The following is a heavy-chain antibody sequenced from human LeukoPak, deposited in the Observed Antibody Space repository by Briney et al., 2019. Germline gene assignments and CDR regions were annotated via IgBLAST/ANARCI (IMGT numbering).Heavy chain of an antibody. CDR1: GFTFSSYW. D-gene: IGHD5-18*01. V-gene: IGHV3-7*01. Sequence: PGGSLRLSCAASGFTFSSYWMSWVRQAPGKGLEWVANIKQDGSEKYYVDSVKGRFTISRDNAKNSLYLQMNSLRAEDTAVYYCARAEYSWFSGMDVWGQGTTVTVSS. CDR3: ARAEYSWFSGMDV. CDR2: IKQDGSEK. J-gene: IGHJ6*02.